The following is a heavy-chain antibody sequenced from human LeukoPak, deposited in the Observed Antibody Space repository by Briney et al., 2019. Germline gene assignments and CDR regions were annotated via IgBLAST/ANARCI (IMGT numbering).Heavy chain of an antibody. CDR1: GYTFTGYY. V-gene: IGHV1-2*02. CDR2: INPNSGGT. Sequence: ASVKVSCKASGYTFTGYYMHWVRQAPGQGLEWMGWINPNSGGTNYAQKFQGRVTMTRDTSISTAYMELSRLRSDDTAVYYCARVRGSSWYDAFDIWGQGTMVTVSS. J-gene: IGHJ3*02. CDR3: ARVRGSSWYDAFDI. D-gene: IGHD6-13*01.